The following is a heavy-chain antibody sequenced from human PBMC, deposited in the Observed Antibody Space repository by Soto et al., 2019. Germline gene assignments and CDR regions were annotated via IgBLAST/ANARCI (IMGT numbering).Heavy chain of an antibody. CDR1: GYSFNTYY. J-gene: IGHJ6*02. V-gene: IGHV1-46*02. D-gene: IGHD2-2*01. CDR3: AREGLVLVTTTVNSDYYYYAMDV. CDR2: INPSGGTT. Sequence: ASVKVSCKASGYSFNTYYIHWVRQAPGQGLEWMGIINPSGGTTTYAQKFQGTVTMTRDTSTATDYMQLSSLRSDDTAVYYCAREGLVLVTTTVNSDYYYYAMDVWGQGTTVTVSS.